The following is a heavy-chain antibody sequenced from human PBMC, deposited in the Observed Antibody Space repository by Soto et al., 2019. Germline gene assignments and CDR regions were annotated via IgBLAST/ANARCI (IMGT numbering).Heavy chain of an antibody. CDR2: ISGSSSTI. CDR1: GFTFSTYS. Sequence: GGSLRLSCAASGFTFSTYSLNWVRQAPGKGLEWVSYISGSSSTIYYADSVKGRFTISRDNAKNSLYLQMNSLKDEDTAVYYGARVGYDSSGYYPPRGAFDIWGQGTMVTVSS. CDR3: ARVGYDSSGYYPPRGAFDI. D-gene: IGHD3-22*01. V-gene: IGHV3-48*02. J-gene: IGHJ3*02.